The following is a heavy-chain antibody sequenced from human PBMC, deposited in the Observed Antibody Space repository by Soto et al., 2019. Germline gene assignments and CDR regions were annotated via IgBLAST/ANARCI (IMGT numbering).Heavy chain of an antibody. V-gene: IGHV3-15*01. J-gene: IGHJ4*02. Sequence: EVQLVESGGGLVKPGGSLRLSCAASGFTFSNAWMSWVRQAPGKVLEWAGRIKSKTDGGTTDYAAPVKGRFTISRDDSNNTLYLQMNSLQTDDTAVYYCTTGEGYSYSNWVQGTLVTVSS. CDR2: IKSKTDGGTT. CDR1: GFTFSNAW. D-gene: IGHD5-18*01. CDR3: TTGEGYSYSN.